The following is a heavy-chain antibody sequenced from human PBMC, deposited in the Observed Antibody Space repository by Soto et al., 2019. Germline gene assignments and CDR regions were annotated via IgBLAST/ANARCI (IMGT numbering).Heavy chain of an antibody. CDR3: ARDRYYYDSSGYYYYYYGMDV. V-gene: IGHV1-18*01. Sequence: ASVKVSCKASGYTFTSYGISWVRQAPGKGLEWMGWISAYNGNTNYAQKLQGRVTMTTDTSTSTAYMELRSLRSDDTAVYYCARDRYYYDSSGYYYYYYGMDVWGQGTTVTVSS. D-gene: IGHD3-22*01. CDR2: ISAYNGNT. J-gene: IGHJ6*02. CDR1: GYTFTSYG.